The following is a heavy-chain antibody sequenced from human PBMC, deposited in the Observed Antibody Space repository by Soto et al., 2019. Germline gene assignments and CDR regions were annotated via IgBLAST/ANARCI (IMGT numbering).Heavy chain of an antibody. CDR2: IKQDGYET. CDR3: ARGANTGFPFHDY. CDR1: GFALRSYW. Sequence: GGSLRLSCAVSGFALRSYWMNWVRQAPGKGLEWVANIKQDGYETHYVDSVEGRFTISRDNTKNSLFLQMNSLRAEDTAIYYCARGANTGFPFHDYCGQGTVVTVYS. V-gene: IGHV3-7*04. D-gene: IGHD2-8*02. J-gene: IGHJ4*02.